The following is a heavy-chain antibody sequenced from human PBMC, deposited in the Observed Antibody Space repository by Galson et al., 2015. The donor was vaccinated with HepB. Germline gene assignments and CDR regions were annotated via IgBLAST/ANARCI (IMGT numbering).Heavy chain of an antibody. D-gene: IGHD2-15*01. CDR3: ARDGGGYCSGGSCYSYYYYGMDV. CDR1: GYTFTSYY. V-gene: IGHV1-2*04. Sequence: SVKVSCKASGYTFTSYYMHWVRQAPGQGLEWMGWINPNSGGTNYAQKFQGWVTMTRDTSISTAYMELSRLRSDDTAVYYCARDGGGYCSGGSCYSYYYYGMDVWGQGTTVTVSS. CDR2: INPNSGGT. J-gene: IGHJ6*02.